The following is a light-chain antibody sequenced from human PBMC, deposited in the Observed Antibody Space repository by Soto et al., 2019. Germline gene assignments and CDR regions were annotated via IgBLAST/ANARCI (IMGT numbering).Light chain of an antibody. V-gene: IGKV3-11*01. CDR1: QSVSSY. J-gene: IGKJ4*01. Sequence: EFVLTQSPATLSLSPGERATLSCRTSQSVSSYLAWYQQKPGQAPRLLVYDASNRATGIPARFSGSGFGTDFTLTISSLDPEDFAVYYCQQHSNWPLTFGGGTKVEIK. CDR3: QQHSNWPLT. CDR2: DAS.